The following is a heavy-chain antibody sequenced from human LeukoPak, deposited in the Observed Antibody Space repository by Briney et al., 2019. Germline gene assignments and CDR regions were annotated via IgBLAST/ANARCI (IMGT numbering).Heavy chain of an antibody. V-gene: IGHV4-30-4*08. CDR1: GGSISSGDYY. D-gene: IGHD3-3*01. CDR3: ARTSTYYDFWSGYRDFDY. CDR2: IYYSGST. Sequence: SQTLSLTCTVSGGSISSGDYYWSWIRQPPGKGLEWIGYIYYSGSTYYNPSLKSRVTISVDTSKNQFSLKLSSVTAVDTAVYYCARTSTYYDFWSGYRDFDYWRQGTLVTVSS. J-gene: IGHJ4*02.